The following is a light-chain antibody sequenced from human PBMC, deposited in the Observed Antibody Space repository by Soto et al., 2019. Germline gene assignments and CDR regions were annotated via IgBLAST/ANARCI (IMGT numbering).Light chain of an antibody. V-gene: IGKV1-17*01. CDR2: AAS. CDR1: QGIRKD. Sequence: DIQMTQSPSSLSASVGDRVTITYRASQGIRKDLGWYQQKPGKAPKGLIFAASSLQSGVPSRFSGSGSGTEFTLTISSLQPEDSATYYCLQHNSYPWTFGQGTKVEIK. J-gene: IGKJ1*01. CDR3: LQHNSYPWT.